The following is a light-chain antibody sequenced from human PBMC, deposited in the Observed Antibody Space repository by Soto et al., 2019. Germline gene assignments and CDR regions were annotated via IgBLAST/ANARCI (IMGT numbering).Light chain of an antibody. CDR2: DVT. Sequence: QSVLTQPASVSGSPGQSITISCTGTGSDIGRYNYVSWYQQHPGKAPKLMIYDVTNRPSGVSNRFSGSKSGNTASLTISGLQAEDEADYYCSSYTNTNTRVFGGGTKLTVL. V-gene: IGLV2-14*01. J-gene: IGLJ3*02. CDR1: GSDIGRYNY. CDR3: SSYTNTNTRV.